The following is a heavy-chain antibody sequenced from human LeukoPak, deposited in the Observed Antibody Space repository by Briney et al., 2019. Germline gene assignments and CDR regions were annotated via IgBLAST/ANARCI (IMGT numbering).Heavy chain of an antibody. CDR2: IIPIFGTA. CDR1: GGTFSSYA. D-gene: IGHD3-22*01. V-gene: IGHV1-69*06. CDR3: ARSKRRITMIGDAFDI. Sequence: ASVKVSCKASGGTFSSYAISWVRQAPGQGLEWMGGIIPIFGTANYAQKFQGRVTITADKSTSTAYMELSSLRSEGTAVYYCARSKRRITMIGDAFDIWGQGTMVTVSS. J-gene: IGHJ3*02.